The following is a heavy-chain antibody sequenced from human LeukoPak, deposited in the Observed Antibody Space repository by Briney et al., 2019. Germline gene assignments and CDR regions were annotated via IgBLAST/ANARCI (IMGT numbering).Heavy chain of an antibody. D-gene: IGHD6-6*01. V-gene: IGHV4-59*01. CDR2: IYYSGST. J-gene: IGHJ4*02. CDR3: AREASIAARLGYFDY. Sequence: SETLSLTCTVSGDSISRYYWSWIQQPPGKGLEWIGYIYYSGSTNYNPSLLSRVTISVDTSKYQFSLKLSSVTAADTAVYYCAREASIAARLGYFDYWGQGTLVTVSS. CDR1: GDSISRYY.